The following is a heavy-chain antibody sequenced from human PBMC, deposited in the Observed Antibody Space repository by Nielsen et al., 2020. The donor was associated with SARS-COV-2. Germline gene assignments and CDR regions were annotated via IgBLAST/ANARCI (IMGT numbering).Heavy chain of an antibody. D-gene: IGHD3-22*01. CDR3: ARGFKEYYYDSSGYYTGNWFDP. V-gene: IGHV4-39*07. CDR2: IYYSGST. J-gene: IGHJ5*02. Sequence: VRQMPGKGLEWIGSIYYSGSTYYNPSLKSRVTISVDRSKNQFSLKLSSVTAADTAVYYCARGFKEYYYDSSGYYTGNWFDPWGQGTLVTVSS.